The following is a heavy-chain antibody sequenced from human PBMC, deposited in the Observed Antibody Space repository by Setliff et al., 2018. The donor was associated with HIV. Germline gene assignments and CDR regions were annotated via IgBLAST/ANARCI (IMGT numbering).Heavy chain of an antibody. J-gene: IGHJ6*03. Sequence: PGESLKISCKGSGYSFTNYWIAWVRQMPGKGLEWMGIIYPGDSDTRYSPSFQGQVTISAAKSISTAFLQWSSLKASDTAIYYCARHSGSSGWYFSDGYYYYMDVWGKGTTVTVSS. V-gene: IGHV5-51*01. CDR2: IYPGDSDT. D-gene: IGHD6-19*01. CDR3: ARHSGSSGWYFSDGYYYYMDV. CDR1: GYSFTNYW.